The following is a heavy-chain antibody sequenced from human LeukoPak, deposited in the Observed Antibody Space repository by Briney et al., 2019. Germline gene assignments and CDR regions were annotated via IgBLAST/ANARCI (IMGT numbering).Heavy chain of an antibody. CDR3: ANTYDSSGYYYGLDY. J-gene: IGHJ4*02. D-gene: IGHD3-22*01. CDR1: GFTFSSYA. Sequence: GGSLRLSCAASGFTFSSYAMHWVRQAPGKGLEWVAVISYDGSNKYYADSVKGRFTISRDNSKNTLYLQMNSLRAEDTAVYYCANTYDSSGYYYGLDYWGQGTLVTVSS. V-gene: IGHV3-30-3*01. CDR2: ISYDGSNK.